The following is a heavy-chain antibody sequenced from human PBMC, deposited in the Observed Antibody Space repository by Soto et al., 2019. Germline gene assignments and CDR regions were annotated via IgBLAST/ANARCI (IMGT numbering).Heavy chain of an antibody. CDR3: ARGGQQLVFGHYWYFDL. V-gene: IGHV1-69*12. D-gene: IGHD6-13*01. Sequence: QVQLVQSGAEVKKPGSSVKVSCKASGGTFSSYAISWVGQAPGQGLEWMGGIIPIFGTANYAQKFQGRVTITADESTSTAYMELSSLRSEDTAVYYCARGGQQLVFGHYWYFDLWGRGTLVTVSS. J-gene: IGHJ2*01. CDR2: IIPIFGTA. CDR1: GGTFSSYA.